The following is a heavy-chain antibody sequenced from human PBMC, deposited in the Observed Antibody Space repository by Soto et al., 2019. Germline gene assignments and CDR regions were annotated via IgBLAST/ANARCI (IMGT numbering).Heavy chain of an antibody. J-gene: IGHJ4*02. D-gene: IGHD3-22*01. Sequence: QVQLVQSGAEVKKPGASVKVSCKASGYTFTSYYMHWVLQAPGQGLDWMGIINPSGGSTSYAQKFQGRVTMTRDTSTSTVYMELSSLRSEDTAVYYCASNYYDSSGYLAFDYWGQGTLVTVSS. CDR1: GYTFTSYY. CDR2: INPSGGST. CDR3: ASNYYDSSGYLAFDY. V-gene: IGHV1-46*01.